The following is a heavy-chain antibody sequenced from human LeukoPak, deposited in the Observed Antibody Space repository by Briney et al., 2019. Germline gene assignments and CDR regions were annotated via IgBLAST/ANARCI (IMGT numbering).Heavy chain of an antibody. CDR2: ISGSGGST. D-gene: IGHD2-2*02. CDR3: AKDYCSSTSCYIGPNWFDP. J-gene: IGHJ5*02. Sequence: GGSLRLSCAASGFTFSSYAMSWVRQAPGKGLEWVSAISGSGGSTYYADSVKGRFTISRDNSKNTLYLQMNSLRAEDTAVYYCAKDYCSSTSCYIGPNWFDPWGQGTLVTVSS. CDR1: GFTFSSYA. V-gene: IGHV3-23*01.